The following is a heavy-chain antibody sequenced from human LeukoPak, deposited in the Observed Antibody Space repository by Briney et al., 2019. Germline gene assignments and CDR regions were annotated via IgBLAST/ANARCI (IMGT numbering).Heavy chain of an antibody. Sequence: GGSLRLSCAASGFTFSSYWMHWVRQAPGKGLVWVSRINSDGSSTSYADSVKGRFTISRDNAKNTLYLQMNSLRAEDTAVYYCATLYDFWSGYHHYYYYYGMDVWGQGTTVTVSS. D-gene: IGHD3-3*01. J-gene: IGHJ6*02. V-gene: IGHV3-74*01. CDR3: ATLYDFWSGYHHYYYYYGMDV. CDR2: INSDGSST. CDR1: GFTFSSYW.